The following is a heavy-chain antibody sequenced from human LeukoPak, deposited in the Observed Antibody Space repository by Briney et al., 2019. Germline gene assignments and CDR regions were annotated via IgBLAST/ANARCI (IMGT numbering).Heavy chain of an antibody. Sequence: PGGSLRLSCAASGFTFNSYEMNWVRQGPGKGLEWVSYISSSGSTKYYADSVKGRFTISRDNAKKSLYLQMNSLRAEDTAVYYCAKIHLTTDNFDCWGQGTLVTVSS. V-gene: IGHV3-48*03. CDR2: ISSSGSTK. J-gene: IGHJ4*02. D-gene: IGHD4-17*01. CDR3: AKIHLTTDNFDC. CDR1: GFTFNSYE.